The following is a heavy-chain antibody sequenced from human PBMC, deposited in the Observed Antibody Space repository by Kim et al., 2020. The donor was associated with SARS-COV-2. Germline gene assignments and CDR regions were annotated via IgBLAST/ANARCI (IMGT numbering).Heavy chain of an antibody. D-gene: IGHD1-1*01. J-gene: IGHJ4*02. CDR1: GGSISSSDYS. CDR2: IFNSGHT. Sequence: SETLSLTCTVSGGSISSSDYSWSWIRQPPGKGLEWIGNIFNSGHTNNNPPLKSRVTMSLDTSKNQFSLKLSSVTAADTAVYYCARHGGGMGTHSWGQGSLVTVSS. V-gene: IGHV4-39*01. CDR3: ARHGGGMGTHS.